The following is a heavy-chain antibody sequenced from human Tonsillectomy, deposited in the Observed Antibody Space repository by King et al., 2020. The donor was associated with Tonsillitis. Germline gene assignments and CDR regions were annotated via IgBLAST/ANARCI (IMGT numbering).Heavy chain of an antibody. CDR3: ATDLRSDVRLRH. CDR1: GYTFTSYG. CDR2: ISTYRGYT. D-gene: IGHD2-21*01. J-gene: IGHJ4*02. V-gene: IGHV1-18*04. Sequence: QLVQSGPEVKNPGASVKVSCKTSGYTFTSYGISWVRQAPGQGLEWMGWISTYRGYTNYAQRFQGRFTMTTDTSTSTGYMELTNLRSNDTAVYYCATDLRSDVRLRHWGQGTLVTVSS.